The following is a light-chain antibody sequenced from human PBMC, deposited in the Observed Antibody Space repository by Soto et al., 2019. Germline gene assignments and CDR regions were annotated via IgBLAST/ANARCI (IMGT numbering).Light chain of an antibody. J-gene: IGKJ5*01. CDR3: QQYGSSPLIT. CDR2: GAS. Sequence: EIVMTQSPATLSVSPGERATLSCRASQSVSNNLAWYQQKPGQPPRLLISGASTRANGIPARCSGSGSGTDLTLTISRLEPEDFAVYYCQQYGSSPLITFGQGTRLEIK. CDR1: QSVSNN. V-gene: IGKV3-15*01.